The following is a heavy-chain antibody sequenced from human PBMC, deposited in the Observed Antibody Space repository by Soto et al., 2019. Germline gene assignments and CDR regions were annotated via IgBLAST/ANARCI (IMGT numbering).Heavy chain of an antibody. Sequence: GGSLRLSCAASGFTFSSYEMNWVRQAPGKGLEWVSYISSGSSDTWYADSVKGRFIISRDNAQNSLFLQMNTLRPEDTAMYYCARVAYWGPGTQVTVSS. CDR2: ISSGSSDT. V-gene: IGHV3-21*05. CDR1: GFTFSSYE. CDR3: ARVAY. J-gene: IGHJ4*02.